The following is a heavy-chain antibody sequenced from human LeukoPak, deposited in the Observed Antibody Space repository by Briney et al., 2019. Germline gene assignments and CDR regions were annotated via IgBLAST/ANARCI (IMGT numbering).Heavy chain of an antibody. J-gene: IGHJ5*02. CDR1: GYTFTSYG. CDR3: ARAAHPSLEQWLLPSNWFDP. CDR2: INAGNGNT. D-gene: IGHD6-19*01. V-gene: IGHV1-3*01. Sequence: GASVKVSCKTSGYTFTSYGISWVRQAPGQRLEWMGWINAGNGNTKYSQKFQGRVTITRHTSASTAYMELSSLRSEDTAVYYCARAAHPSLEQWLLPSNWFDPWGQGTLVTVSS.